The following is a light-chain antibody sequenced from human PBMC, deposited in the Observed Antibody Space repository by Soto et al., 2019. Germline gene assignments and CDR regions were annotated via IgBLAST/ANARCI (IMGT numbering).Light chain of an antibody. CDR1: RTNIGAGYD. Sequence: QAVVTQPPSVSGAPGQRVTISCTGSRTNIGAGYDVHWYQQLPGTATKVLIYGNNNRPSGVPDRFSGSKSGTSASLAITGLQAEDEADYYCQSYDSGLSGYVFGTGTNLTVL. CDR3: QSYDSGLSGYV. V-gene: IGLV1-40*01. J-gene: IGLJ1*01. CDR2: GNN.